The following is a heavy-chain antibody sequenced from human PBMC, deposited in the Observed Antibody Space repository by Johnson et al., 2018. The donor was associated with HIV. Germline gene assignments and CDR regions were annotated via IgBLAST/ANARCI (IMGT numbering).Heavy chain of an antibody. CDR1: GFNFSHYA. Sequence: QVQLVESGGGVVQPGRSLSLSCVGSGFNFSHYALHWVRQAPGKGLEWVAVISYDGGHKYYADSVKGRFTISRDNSKNTLYLQMNSLRAEDTAVYYCAKSLFSISWPYDAFDMWGQGTMVTVS. CDR2: ISYDGGHK. J-gene: IGHJ3*02. V-gene: IGHV3-30-3*02. CDR3: AKSLFSISWPYDAFDM. D-gene: IGHD2/OR15-2a*01.